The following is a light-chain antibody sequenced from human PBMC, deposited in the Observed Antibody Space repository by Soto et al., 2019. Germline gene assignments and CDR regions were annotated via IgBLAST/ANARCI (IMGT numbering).Light chain of an antibody. J-gene: IGKJ2*02. CDR2: GAS. CDR3: QQYNNWPPCT. V-gene: IGKV3-15*01. Sequence: EIVMTQSPATLSVSPGESATLSCRASQSVSSNLAWYQQKPGQAPRLLLYGASIRATGIPARFSGSGSGTEFTLTISSLQSEDFAVYYWQQYNNWPPCTFGQGTKLEIK. CDR1: QSVSSN.